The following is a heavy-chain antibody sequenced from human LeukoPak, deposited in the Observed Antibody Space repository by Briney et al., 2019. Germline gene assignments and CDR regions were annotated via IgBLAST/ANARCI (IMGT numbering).Heavy chain of an antibody. Sequence: GGSLRLSCAASGFTFSSYSMNWVRQAPGKGLEWVSSISSSSSYIYYADSVKGRFTISRDNAKNSLYLQMNSLRAEDTAVYYCARDKWYYDFWSGYYSDYWGQGTLVTVSS. CDR3: ARDKWYYDFWSGYYSDY. V-gene: IGHV3-21*01. CDR2: ISSSSSYI. D-gene: IGHD3-3*01. J-gene: IGHJ4*02. CDR1: GFTFSSYS.